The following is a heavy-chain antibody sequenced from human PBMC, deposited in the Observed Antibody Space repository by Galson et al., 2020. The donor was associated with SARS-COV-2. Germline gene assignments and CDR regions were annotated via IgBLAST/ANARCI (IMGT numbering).Heavy chain of an antibody. Sequence: GESLKISCAAPGCTFDEYAMHLVRQAPGKGLEWVSLISWDGGSTYYADSVKGRFTISRDNSKNSLYLQMNSLRAEDTALYYCAKGLSAMAMITYGGVIAPFAYWGQGTLVPGSS. J-gene: IGHJ4*02. V-gene: IGHV3-43D*03. D-gene: IGHD3-16*02. CDR3: AKGLSAMAMITYGGVIAPFAY. CDR2: ISWDGGST. CDR1: GCTFDEYA.